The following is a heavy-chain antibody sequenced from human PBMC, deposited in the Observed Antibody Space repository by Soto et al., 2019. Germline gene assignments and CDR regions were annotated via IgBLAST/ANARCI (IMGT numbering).Heavy chain of an antibody. CDR2: IYYSGST. D-gene: IGHD5-12*01. Sequence: SETLSLTCTVSGGSISSGGYYWSCIRQHPGKGLEWIGYIYYSGSTYYNPSLKSRVTISVDTSKNQFSLKLSSVTAADTAVYYCARRIVATDDAFDIWGQGTMVTVSS. J-gene: IGHJ3*02. V-gene: IGHV4-31*03. CDR3: ARRIVATDDAFDI. CDR1: GGSISSGGYY.